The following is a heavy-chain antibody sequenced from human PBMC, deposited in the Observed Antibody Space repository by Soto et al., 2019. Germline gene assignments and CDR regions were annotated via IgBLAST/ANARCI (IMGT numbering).Heavy chain of an antibody. Sequence: QVQLVESGGGVVQPGRSLRLSCAASGFTFSSYAMHWVRQAPGKGLEWVAVISYDGSNKYYADSVKGRFTISRDNSKNTLYLQMNSLRAEDTAVYYCARYVEMAGFDYWGQGTLVTVSS. CDR2: ISYDGSNK. D-gene: IGHD6-19*01. J-gene: IGHJ4*02. V-gene: IGHV3-30-3*01. CDR3: ARYVEMAGFDY. CDR1: GFTFSSYA.